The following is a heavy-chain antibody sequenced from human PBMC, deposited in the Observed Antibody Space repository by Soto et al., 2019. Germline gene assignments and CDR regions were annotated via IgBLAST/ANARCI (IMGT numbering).Heavy chain of an antibody. V-gene: IGHV4-4*07. D-gene: IGHD6-25*01. J-gene: IGHJ4*02. CDR3: ARTAGAAYYFDF. CDR2: IYTSGST. CDR1: GDSMTKYY. Sequence: QVQLQESGPGLVKPSETLSLTCNVSGDSMTKYYWSWIRQPAGKGLEWIGRIYTSGSTNYNPSLKSRVTMSIDTSNNHFSLSLKSVTAADTAMYYCARTAGAAYYFDFWGQGALVTVSS.